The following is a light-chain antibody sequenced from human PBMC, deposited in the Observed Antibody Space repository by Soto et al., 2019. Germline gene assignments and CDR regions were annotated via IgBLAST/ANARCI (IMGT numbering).Light chain of an antibody. V-gene: IGKV1-39*01. J-gene: IGKJ3*01. CDR1: QSIRYD. Sequence: DIQMTQSPSSLSASVGDRITITCRASQSIRYDLNWYQQKPGKAPKLLIYAASSLQSGVPSRFSGSGSGTDFTLTISSLQPEDFATYYCQQSYSPPPFTFGPGTKVDSK. CDR3: QQSYSPPPFT. CDR2: AAS.